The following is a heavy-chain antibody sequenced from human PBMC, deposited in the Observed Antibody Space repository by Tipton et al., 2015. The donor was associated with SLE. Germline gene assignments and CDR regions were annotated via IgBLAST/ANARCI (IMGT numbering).Heavy chain of an antibody. Sequence: QLVQSGAEVKKPGASVKVSCKASGYTFTTYGVSWVRQAPGQGLEWMGWISPYNGNTNYAEKLHERITMTTDTSTSTAYMELRSLISDDTAMYYCARIPSYYYGSVPGTDAFDIRGQGTMVTVSS. V-gene: IGHV1-18*01. CDR2: ISPYNGNT. D-gene: IGHD3-10*01. J-gene: IGHJ3*02. CDR3: ARIPSYYYGSVPGTDAFDI. CDR1: GYTFTTYG.